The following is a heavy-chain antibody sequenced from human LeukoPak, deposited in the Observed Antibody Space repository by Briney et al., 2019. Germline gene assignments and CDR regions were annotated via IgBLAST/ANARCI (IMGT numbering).Heavy chain of an antibody. D-gene: IGHD1/OR15-1a*01. CDR2: ISGSGGNT. J-gene: IGHJ5*02. CDR3: AKDPWNTAVANTNGWFDP. Sequence: GGSLRLSCAASGFPFSSYAMSWLRRAPGKGLEWVSSISGSGGNTYYAQSVKGRFSISRDNSKNTLNLQMHSLRADDTALHFCAKDPWNTAVANTNGWFDPWGQGTLVTVSS. V-gene: IGHV3-23*01. CDR1: GFPFSSYA.